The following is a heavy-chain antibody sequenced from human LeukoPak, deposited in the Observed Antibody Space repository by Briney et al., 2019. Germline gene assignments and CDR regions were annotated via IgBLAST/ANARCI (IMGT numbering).Heavy chain of an antibody. CDR1: GFTFSDFP. Sequence: GGSLRLSCAASGFTFSDFPMIWVRQAPGKGLEWVSSIFPSSDEIHYADSVKGRFTISRDNSKNTLYLQMNSLRAEDTAVYYCARDEDDYFDYWGQGTLVTVSS. CDR2: IFPSSDEI. V-gene: IGHV3-23*01. CDR3: ARDEDDYFDY. J-gene: IGHJ4*02.